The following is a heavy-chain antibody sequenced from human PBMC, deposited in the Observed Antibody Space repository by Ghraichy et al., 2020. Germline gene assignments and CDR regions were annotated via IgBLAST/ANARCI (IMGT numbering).Heavy chain of an antibody. J-gene: IGHJ4*02. D-gene: IGHD3-22*01. V-gene: IGHV3-11*01. CDR1: GISITDSF. Sequence: GESLNISCVASGISITDSFMSWVRRAPGQGLEWLAYISGSCTLIHYSDPVKGRFTSVRDKARKSLYLQKNSLRAENTAVYYCAKDDSRNSYRFFHYLGLGTPVTVSS. CDR2: ISGSCTLI. CDR3: AKDDSRNSYRFFHY.